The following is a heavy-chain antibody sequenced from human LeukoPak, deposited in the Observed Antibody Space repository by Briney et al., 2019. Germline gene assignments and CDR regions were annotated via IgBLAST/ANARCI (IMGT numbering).Heavy chain of an antibody. Sequence: PGGSLRLSCAASGFTFSSYGMNWVRQAPGKGLEWVSSISSSSSYIYYADSVKGRFTISRDNAKNSLYLQMNSLRAQVTAVYYCARDPARVGATDFDYWGQGTLVTVSS. V-gene: IGHV3-21*01. CDR2: ISSSSSYI. CDR1: GFTFSSYG. CDR3: ARDPARVGATDFDY. D-gene: IGHD1-26*01. J-gene: IGHJ4*02.